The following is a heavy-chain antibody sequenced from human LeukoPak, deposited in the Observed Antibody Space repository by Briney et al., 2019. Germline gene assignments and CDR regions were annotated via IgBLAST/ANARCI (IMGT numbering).Heavy chain of an antibody. Sequence: GASVKVSCKASGYTFTGYLMHWVRQAPGQGLEWMGWISPNSGDTKYAQKFQGRVTMTRDTSISTAYMELSSLRSDDTAVYYCVSALSTVATWLYLWGRGTLVTVSS. CDR2: ISPNSGDT. J-gene: IGHJ2*01. V-gene: IGHV1-2*02. D-gene: IGHD4-17*01. CDR1: GYTFTGYL. CDR3: VSALSTVATWLYL.